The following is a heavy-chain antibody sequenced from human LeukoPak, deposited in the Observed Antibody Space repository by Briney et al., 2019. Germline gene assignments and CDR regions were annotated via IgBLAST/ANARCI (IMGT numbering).Heavy chain of an antibody. D-gene: IGHD5-18*01. CDR3: ARGDTAMAKDDY. V-gene: IGHV1-69*04. CDR2: IIPIPGIA. CDR1: GGTFSSYA. J-gene: IGHJ4*02. Sequence: ASVKVSCKASGGTFSSYAISWVRQAPGQGLEWMGRIIPIPGIANYAQKFQGRVTITADKSTSTAYMELSSLRSEDTAVYYCARGDTAMAKDDYWGQGTLVTVSS.